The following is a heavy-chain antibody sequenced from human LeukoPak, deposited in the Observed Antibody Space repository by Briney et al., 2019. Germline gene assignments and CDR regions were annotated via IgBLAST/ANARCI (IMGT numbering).Heavy chain of an antibody. Sequence: GSLRLSCAASGFTFSTHGMHWVRQAPGKGLEWVSSISSSSSYIYYADSVKGRFTISRDNAKNSLYLQMNSLRAEDTAVYYCARDSTAPYYYYYYYMDVWGKGTTVTVSS. CDR3: ARDSTAPYYYYYYYMDV. V-gene: IGHV3-21*01. J-gene: IGHJ6*03. D-gene: IGHD1-14*01. CDR1: GFTFSTHG. CDR2: ISSSSSYI.